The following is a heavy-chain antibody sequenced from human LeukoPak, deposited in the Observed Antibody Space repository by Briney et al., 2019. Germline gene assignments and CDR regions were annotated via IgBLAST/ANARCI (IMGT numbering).Heavy chain of an antibody. J-gene: IGHJ5*02. V-gene: IGHV3-21*01. Sequence: GGSQRLSCAASGFTFSSYSMNWVRQAPGKGLEWVSSISSSSSYIYYADSVKGRFTISGDNAKNSLYLQMNSLRAEDTAVYYCARDLPAASSGFDPWGQGTLVTVSS. CDR2: ISSSSSYI. CDR3: ARDLPAASSGFDP. CDR1: GFTFSSYS. D-gene: IGHD2-2*01.